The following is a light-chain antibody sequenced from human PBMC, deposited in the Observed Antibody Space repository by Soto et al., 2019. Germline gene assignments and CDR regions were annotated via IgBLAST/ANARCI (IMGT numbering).Light chain of an antibody. CDR3: SSYTSSSTPCV. J-gene: IGLJ1*01. Sequence: QSLLTQPASVSGSPGQSVTIGSNGTSIDVGGYNYVSWYQQHPGKAPKLMIYDVSNRPSGVSNRFSGSKSGNTASLTISGLQAEDEADYYCSSYTSSSTPCVFGTGTKVTVL. CDR1: SIDVGGYNY. CDR2: DVS. V-gene: IGLV2-14*01.